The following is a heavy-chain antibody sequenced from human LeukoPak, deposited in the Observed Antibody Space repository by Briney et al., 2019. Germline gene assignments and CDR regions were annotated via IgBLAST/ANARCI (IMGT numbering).Heavy chain of an antibody. CDR2: FYSGGDT. D-gene: IGHD1-26*01. Sequence: GGSLRLSCAVSGFTVSSNHMSWVRQAPGKGLEWASVFYSGGDTHYADSVKGRFTISRDNSKNTLYLQMNSLRAEDTAVYYCAKDGGPSSSGSQFFNYWGQGALVTVSS. J-gene: IGHJ4*02. V-gene: IGHV3-53*01. CDR1: GFTVSSNH. CDR3: AKDGGPSSSGSQFFNY.